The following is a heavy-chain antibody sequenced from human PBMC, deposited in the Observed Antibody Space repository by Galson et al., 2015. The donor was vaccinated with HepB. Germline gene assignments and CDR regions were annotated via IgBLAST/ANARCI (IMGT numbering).Heavy chain of an antibody. CDR3: ARVLFHEVSGWYHPPGPFDY. CDR1: GYTFTSYA. D-gene: IGHD6-19*01. V-gene: IGHV1-3*01. J-gene: IGHJ4*02. Sequence: SVKVSCKASGYTFTSYAMHWVRQAPGQRLEWMGWINAGNGNTKYSQKFQGRVTITRDTSASTAYMELSSLRSEDTAVYYCARVLFHEVSGWYHPPGPFDYWGQGTLVTVSS. CDR2: INAGNGNT.